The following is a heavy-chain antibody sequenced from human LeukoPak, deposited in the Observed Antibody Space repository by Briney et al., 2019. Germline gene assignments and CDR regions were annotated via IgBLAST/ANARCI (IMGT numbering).Heavy chain of an antibody. CDR3: ARDSSSWYFDY. CDR1: GFTFSSYS. J-gene: IGHJ4*02. CDR2: ISSSSSYI. V-gene: IGHV3-21*01. D-gene: IGHD6-13*01. Sequence: GGSLRLSCAASGFTFSSYSMNWVRQAPGKGLGWVSSISSSSSYIYYADSVKGRFTISRDNAKNSLYLQMNGLRAEDTAVYYCARDSSSWYFDYWGQGTLVTVSS.